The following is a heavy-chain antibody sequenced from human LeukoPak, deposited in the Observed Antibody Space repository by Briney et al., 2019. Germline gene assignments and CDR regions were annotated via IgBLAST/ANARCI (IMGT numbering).Heavy chain of an antibody. CDR1: GGTFSSYA. J-gene: IGHJ3*02. CDR3: ARATGAFDI. Sequence: ASVKVSCKASGGTFSSYAISWVRQAPGQGLEWMGGIIPIFGTANYAQKFQGRVTMTRNTSISTAYMELSSLRSEDTAVYYCARATGAFDIWGQGTMVTVSS. CDR2: IIPIFGTA. V-gene: IGHV1-69*05.